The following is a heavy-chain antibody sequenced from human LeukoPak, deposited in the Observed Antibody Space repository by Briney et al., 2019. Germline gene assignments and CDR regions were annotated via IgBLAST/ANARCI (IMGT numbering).Heavy chain of an antibody. CDR1: GYTFIGYY. CDR2: INPNSGGT. CDR3: AKNIVVVPATYYFDY. Sequence: ASVKVSCKASGYTFIGYYMHWVRQAPGQGLEWMGRINPNSGGTNYAQKFQGRVTMTRDTSISTAYMELSRLRSDDTAVYYCAKNIVVVPATYYFDYWGEGTLVTVSS. D-gene: IGHD2-2*01. V-gene: IGHV1-2*06. J-gene: IGHJ4*02.